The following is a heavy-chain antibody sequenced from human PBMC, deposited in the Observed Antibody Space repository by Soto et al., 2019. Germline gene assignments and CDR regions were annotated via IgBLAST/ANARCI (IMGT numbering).Heavy chain of an antibody. J-gene: IGHJ4*02. V-gene: IGHV3-48*01. CDR2: ISSSSTI. Sequence: EVQLVESGGGLVQPGGSLRLSCAASGFTFSSYSMNWVRQAPGKGLEWVSYISSSSTIYYADSVKGRFTISRDNAKNSLYLQMNSLRAEDTAVYYCARDSHREYGDFDYWGQGTLVTVSS. CDR3: ARDSHREYGDFDY. CDR1: GFTFSSYS. D-gene: IGHD4-17*01.